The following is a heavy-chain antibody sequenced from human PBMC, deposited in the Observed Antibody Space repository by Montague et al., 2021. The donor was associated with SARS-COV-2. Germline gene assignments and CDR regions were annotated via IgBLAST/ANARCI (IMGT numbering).Heavy chain of an antibody. V-gene: IGHV4-39*01. CDR2: IYYSGTT. D-gene: IGHD2-15*01. Sequence: SETLSLTCTVSGGSISSSTYYWGWIRQPPGKGLEWFGSIYYSGTTXYXXXXKXRVTISVDTSKNQFSLKLSSVTAADTAVYYCARQVGYCSGGSCYGPFDYWGQGTLGTVSS. CDR3: ARQVGYCSGGSCYGPFDY. CDR1: GGSISSSTYY. J-gene: IGHJ4*02.